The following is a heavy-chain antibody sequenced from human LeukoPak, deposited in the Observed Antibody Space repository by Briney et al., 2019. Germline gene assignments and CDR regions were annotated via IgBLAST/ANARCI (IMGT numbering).Heavy chain of an antibody. J-gene: IGHJ6*03. CDR2: INHSGST. CDR3: AREGNLYYMDV. Sequence: SETLSLTCAVYGGSFSGYFWSWIRQPPGKGLEWIGEINHSGSTNYNPSLKSRVTISVDTSKNQFSLKLSSVTAADTAVYYCAREGNLYYMDVWGKGTTVTVSS. CDR1: GGSFSGYF. V-gene: IGHV4-34*01.